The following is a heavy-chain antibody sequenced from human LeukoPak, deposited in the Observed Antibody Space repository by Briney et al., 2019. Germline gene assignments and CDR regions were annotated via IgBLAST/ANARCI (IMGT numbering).Heavy chain of an antibody. D-gene: IGHD3-3*01. J-gene: IGHJ4*02. CDR1: GGSISSGGYY. CDR2: IYHSGST. CDR3: ARASGPLWSGYRGGHDY. Sequence: SETLSLTCTVSGGSISSGGYYWSWIRQPPGKGLEWIGYIYHSGSTYYNPSLKSRVTISVDRSKNQFSLKLSSVTAADTAVYYCARASGPLWSGYRGGHDYWGQGTLVTVSS. V-gene: IGHV4-30-2*01.